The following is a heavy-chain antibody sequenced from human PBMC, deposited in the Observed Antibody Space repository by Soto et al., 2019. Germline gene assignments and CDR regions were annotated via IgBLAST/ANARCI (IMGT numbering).Heavy chain of an antibody. D-gene: IGHD5-12*01. Sequence: QVQLVQSGAEVKKPGASVKVSCKASGYTFTSYGIIWVRQAPGQGLEWMGWISAYNGNTNYAQKLQGRVTMTTDTSTSTDYMELRSLRSDDTAVDYCAGGVSCYDPGVDYWGQGTLVTVSS. CDR3: AGGVSCYDPGVDY. J-gene: IGHJ4*02. V-gene: IGHV1-18*01. CDR1: GYTFTSYG. CDR2: ISAYNGNT.